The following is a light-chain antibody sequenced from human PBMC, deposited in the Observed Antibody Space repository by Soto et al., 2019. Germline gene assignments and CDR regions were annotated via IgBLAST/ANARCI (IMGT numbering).Light chain of an antibody. CDR2: GAS. V-gene: IGKV3-20*01. CDR1: QSVRSNY. J-gene: IGKJ1*01. Sequence: EIVLTQSPGTLSLSPGERATLSCRSSQSVRSNYLAWYQQKPGQAPRLLIYGASNRAAGIPDRFSGSGSGTDFALTISSREPEDFVVDYGHHYGTVGCTFGQGTKVEIK. CDR3: HHYGTVGCT.